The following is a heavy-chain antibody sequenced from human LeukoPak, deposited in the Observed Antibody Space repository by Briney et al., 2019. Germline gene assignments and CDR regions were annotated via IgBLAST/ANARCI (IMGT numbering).Heavy chain of an antibody. CDR3: ARDRYYYDSSGYSYFDY. J-gene: IGHJ4*02. CDR1: GDSISSSYYY. CDR2: MFYSGST. Sequence: PSETLSLTCTVSGDSISSSYYYWGWIRQPPGRGLEWIGSMFYSGSTYYNPSLKSRVTISVDTSKNQFSLKLSSVTAADTAVYYCARDRYYYDSSGYSYFDYWGQGTLVTVSS. D-gene: IGHD3-22*01. V-gene: IGHV4-39*02.